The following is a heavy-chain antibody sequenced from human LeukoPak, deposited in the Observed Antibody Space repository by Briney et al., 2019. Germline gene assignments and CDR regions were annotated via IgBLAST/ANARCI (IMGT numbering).Heavy chain of an antibody. V-gene: IGHV4-34*01. CDR3: ARARYYYGSGSYYVHAFDI. CDR1: GGSFSGYY. D-gene: IGHD3-10*01. Sequence: SETLSLTCAVYGGSFSGYYWSWIRQPPGKGLEWIGEINRSGSTNYNPSLKSRVTISVDTSKNQFSLKLSSVTAADTAVYYCARARYYYGSGSYYVHAFDIWGQGTMVTVSS. J-gene: IGHJ3*02. CDR2: INRSGST.